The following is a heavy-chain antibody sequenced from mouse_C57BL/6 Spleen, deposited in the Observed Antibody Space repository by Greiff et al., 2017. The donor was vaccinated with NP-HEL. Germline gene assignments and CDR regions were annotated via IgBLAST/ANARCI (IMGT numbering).Heavy chain of an antibody. V-gene: IGHV3-6*01. CDR1: GYSITSGYY. CDR3: ARIDYGSSWYFDV. J-gene: IGHJ1*03. D-gene: IGHD1-1*01. CDR2: ISYDGSN. Sequence: EVKLQESGPGLVKPSQSLSLTCSVTGYSITSGYYWNWIRQFPGNKLEWMGYISYDGSNNYNPSLKNRISITRDTSKNQFFLKLNSVTTEDTATYYCARIDYGSSWYFDVWGTGTTVTVSS.